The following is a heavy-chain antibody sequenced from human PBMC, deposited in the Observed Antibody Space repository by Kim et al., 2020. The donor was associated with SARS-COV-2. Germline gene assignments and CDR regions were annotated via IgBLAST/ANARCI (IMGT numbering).Heavy chain of an antibody. CDR2: IKEDGSEK. D-gene: IGHD6-13*01. V-gene: IGHV3-7*03. Sequence: GGSLRLSCAASGFTFSDYWMTWVRQAPGKGLEWVANIKEDGSEKSYVDSVKGRFTISRDNAKNSLFLEMNSLRAEDTAMYYCARGTRAAGSWGQGTLVTVSS. CDR1: GFTFSDYW. J-gene: IGHJ5*02. CDR3: ARGTRAAGS.